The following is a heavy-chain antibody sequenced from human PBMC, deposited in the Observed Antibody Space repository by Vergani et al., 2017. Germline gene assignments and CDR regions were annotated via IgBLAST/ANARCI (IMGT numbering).Heavy chain of an antibody. D-gene: IGHD5-24*01. V-gene: IGHV3-11*01. CDR2: ISNSGNTI. CDR1: GFSFSDHY. CDR3: ARDHRDYNNYPGTFDI. J-gene: IGHJ3*02. Sequence: QVQLVESGGGLVKPGGSLRLSCAASGFSFSDHYMTWIRQAPGKGLELVSYISNSGNTIEYADSVKGRFSISRDNAKSSLFLQMDSLRAEDTAVYYCARDHRDYNNYPGTFDIWGEASMVTDCS.